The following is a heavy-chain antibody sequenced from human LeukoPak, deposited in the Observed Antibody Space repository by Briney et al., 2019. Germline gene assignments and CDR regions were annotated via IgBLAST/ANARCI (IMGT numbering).Heavy chain of an antibody. CDR3: ARSGDGYLDAFDI. J-gene: IGHJ3*02. CDR1: GFTFSSYA. D-gene: IGHD5-24*01. Sequence: GGSLRLSCAASGFTFSSYAMSWVRQVPGKGLEWVSAISGSGGSTYYADSVKGRFTISRDNSKNTLYIQMNSLRAEDTAVYYCARSGDGYLDAFDIWGQGTMVTVSS. CDR2: ISGSGGST. V-gene: IGHV3-23*01.